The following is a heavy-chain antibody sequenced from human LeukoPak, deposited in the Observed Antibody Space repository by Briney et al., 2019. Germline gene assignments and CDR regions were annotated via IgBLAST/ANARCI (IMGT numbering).Heavy chain of an antibody. CDR3: ARDYGVSVYYQPGRN. V-gene: IGHV3-30*04. Sequence: GGSLRLSCAASGFTFSGYPMHWVRQAPGRGLEWVAVISYDGSSKYYAESVKGRFTISRDDSKNTLYLQMNRLRADDTAVYYCARDYGVSVYYQPGRNWGQGTLVTVSS. J-gene: IGHJ4*02. CDR2: ISYDGSSK. D-gene: IGHD3-22*01. CDR1: GFTFSGYP.